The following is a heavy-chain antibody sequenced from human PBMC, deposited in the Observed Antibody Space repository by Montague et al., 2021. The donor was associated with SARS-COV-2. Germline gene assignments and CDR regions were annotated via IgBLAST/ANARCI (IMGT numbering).Heavy chain of an antibody. CDR1: GFTFSSYA. CDR2: TSYDGSNK. Sequence: SLRLSCAASGFTFSSYAMHWVRQAPGKGLEWVAVTSYDGSNKYYADSVKGRFTISRDNSKNTLYLQMNSLRAEDTAVYYCARDLAKVVAAPHDDYYYYYGMDVWGQGTTVTVSS. V-gene: IGHV3-30*04. J-gene: IGHJ6*02. D-gene: IGHD2-15*01. CDR3: ARDLAKVVAAPHDDYYYYYGMDV.